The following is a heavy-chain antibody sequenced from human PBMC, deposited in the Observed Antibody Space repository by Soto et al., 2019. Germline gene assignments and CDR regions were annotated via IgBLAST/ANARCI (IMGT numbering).Heavy chain of an antibody. CDR2: IYYSGTT. V-gene: IGHV4-39*01. CDR3: ARQFSVDYFDD. Sequence: SETLSLTCTVSGDSITSNSYFWAWIRQPPGKGLEWIGSIYYSGTTYYNPSLKSRVTISVDRSKNQVSLKLSSVTAADTAVDYCARQFSVDYFDDWGQGSLVTVPS. CDR1: GDSITSNSYF. J-gene: IGHJ4*02.